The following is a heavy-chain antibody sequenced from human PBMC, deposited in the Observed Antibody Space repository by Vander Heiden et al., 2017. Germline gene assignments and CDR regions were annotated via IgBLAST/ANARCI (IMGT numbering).Heavy chain of an antibody. D-gene: IGHD3-9*01. J-gene: IGHJ4*02. CDR3: ARKYYDILTGYYTGNFDY. CDR1: GGTFSSYA. CDR2: IIPILGIA. Sequence: QVQLVQSGAEVKKPGSSVKVSCKASGGTFSSYAISWVRQAPGQGLGWMGGIIPILGIANYAQKFQGRVTITADKSTSTAYMELSSLRSEDTAVYYCARKYYDILTGYYTGNFDYWGQGTLVTVSS. V-gene: IGHV1-69*10.